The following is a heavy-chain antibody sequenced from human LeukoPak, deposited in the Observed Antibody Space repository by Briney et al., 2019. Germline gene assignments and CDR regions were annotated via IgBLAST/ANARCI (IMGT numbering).Heavy chain of an antibody. J-gene: IGHJ4*02. D-gene: IGHD2-15*01. CDR2: TYYSGSA. CDR3: AKDQGYCSGGSCYFDY. Sequence: SETLSLTCTVSGGSISSSYWSWIRQPPGKGLEWIGYTYYSGSANYNPSLKSRVTISVDTSKNQVSLKLSSVNAADTAVYYCAKDQGYCSGGSCYFDYWGQGTLVTVSS. CDR1: GGSISSSY. V-gene: IGHV4-59*01.